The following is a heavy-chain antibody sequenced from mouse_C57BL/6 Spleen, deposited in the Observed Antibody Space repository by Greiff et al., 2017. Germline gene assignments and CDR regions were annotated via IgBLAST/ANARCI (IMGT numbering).Heavy chain of an antibody. CDR3: ARQYYGSSYDAMDY. J-gene: IGHJ4*01. CDR1: GFTFSDYG. Sequence: EVMLVESGGGLVKPGGSLKLSCAASGFTFSDYGMHWVRQAPEKGLEWVAYISSGSSTIYYADTVKGRFTISRDNAKNTLFLQMTSLRSEDTAMYYCARQYYGSSYDAMDYWGQGTSVTVSS. CDR2: ISSGSSTI. V-gene: IGHV5-17*01. D-gene: IGHD1-1*01.